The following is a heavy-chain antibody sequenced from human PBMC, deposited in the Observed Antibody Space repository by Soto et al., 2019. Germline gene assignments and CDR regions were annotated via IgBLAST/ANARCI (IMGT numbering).Heavy chain of an antibody. CDR2: IYYSGST. V-gene: IGHV4-31*03. CDR3: ARDPVVLTAARLGYYYYYGMDV. CDR1: GGSISSGGYY. D-gene: IGHD6-6*01. J-gene: IGHJ6*02. Sequence: SETLSLTCTVSGGSISSGGYYWSWIRQHPGKGLEWIGYIYYSGSTYYNPSLKSRVTISVDTPKNQFSLKLSSVTAADTAVYYCARDPVVLTAARLGYYYYYGMDVWGQGTTVTVSS.